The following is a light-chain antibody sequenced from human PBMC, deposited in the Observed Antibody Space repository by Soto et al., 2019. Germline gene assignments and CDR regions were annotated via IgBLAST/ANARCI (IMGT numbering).Light chain of an antibody. Sequence: EMVMAQFPETLAVSVGERATIKCRSSHSLLHISDNRNYLTWYQQKPGQPPKLLIYWASTRQSGVPGRFSGSGSGKDFTLTINSLQAEDVAVYYCQQYYSTPWTFGQGTKVDIK. CDR3: QQYYSTPWT. V-gene: IGKV4-1*01. CDR2: WAS. J-gene: IGKJ1*01. CDR1: HSLLHISDNRNY.